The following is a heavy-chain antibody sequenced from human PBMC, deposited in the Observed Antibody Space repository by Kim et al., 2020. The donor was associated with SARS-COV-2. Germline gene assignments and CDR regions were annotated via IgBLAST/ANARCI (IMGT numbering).Heavy chain of an antibody. Sequence: ASVKVSCKASGYTFTSYYMHWVRQAPGQGLEWMGIINPSGGSTSYAQKFQGRVTMTRDTSTSTVYMELSSLRSEDTAVYYCAVPSGGYYDSSATLAFDIWGQGTMVTVSS. J-gene: IGHJ3*02. CDR3: AVPSGGYYDSSATLAFDI. CDR2: INPSGGST. D-gene: IGHD3-22*01. CDR1: GYTFTSYY. V-gene: IGHV1-46*01.